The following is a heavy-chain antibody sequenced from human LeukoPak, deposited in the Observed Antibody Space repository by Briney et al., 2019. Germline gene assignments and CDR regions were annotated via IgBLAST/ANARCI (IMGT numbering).Heavy chain of an antibody. CDR2: MNPNSGNT. V-gene: IGHV1-8*01. D-gene: IGHD5-24*01. J-gene: IGHJ4*02. Sequence: ASVKVSCKASGYTFTSYDINWVRQATGQGLEWMGWMNPNSGNTGYAQKFQGRVTMTEDTSTDTAYMELSSLRSEDTAVYYCATVGLEMATVYYFDYWGQGTLVTVSS. CDR3: ATVGLEMATVYYFDY. CDR1: GYTFTSYD.